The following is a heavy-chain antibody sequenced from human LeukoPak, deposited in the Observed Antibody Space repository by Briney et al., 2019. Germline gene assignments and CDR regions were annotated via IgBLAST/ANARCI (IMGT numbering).Heavy chain of an antibody. J-gene: IGHJ5*02. Sequence: GDSLKISCKASGYTFTAFWIGWIRQVPGKGLEWMAIIYPGDSDTRYSPSFQGQVTISADKSISTAYLQWSSLKASDTAMYYCARYHTGYSSGLSWFDPWGQGTLVTVSS. CDR3: ARYHTGYSSGLSWFDP. CDR1: GYTFTAFW. D-gene: IGHD6-19*01. CDR2: IYPGDSDT. V-gene: IGHV5-51*01.